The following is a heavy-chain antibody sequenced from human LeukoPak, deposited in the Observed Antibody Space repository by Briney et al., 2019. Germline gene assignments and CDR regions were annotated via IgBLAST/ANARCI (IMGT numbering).Heavy chain of an antibody. V-gene: IGHV3-9*01. CDR3: AKDIERWSQHSEMYYFDY. CDR2: ISWNSGSI. D-gene: IGHD5-24*01. J-gene: IGHJ4*02. CDR1: GFTFDDYA. Sequence: AGGSLRLSCAASGFTFDDYAMHWVRQAPGKGLEWVSGISWNSGSIGYADSVKGRFTISRDNAKNSLYLQMNSLRAEDTALYYCAKDIERWSQHSEMYYFDYWGQGTLVTVSS.